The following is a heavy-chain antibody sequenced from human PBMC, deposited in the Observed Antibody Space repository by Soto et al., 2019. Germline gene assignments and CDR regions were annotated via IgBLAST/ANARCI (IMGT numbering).Heavy chain of an antibody. V-gene: IGHV3-15*07. CDR1: GFTFSNAW. CDR3: TRESYIALIVLHFDY. Sequence: GGSLRLSCAASGFTFSNAWINWVRQAPGKGLEWVGRIKSKTDGGTTDYAAPVKGRFAISRDDSKNMVYLEMNSLKTEDTAVYYCTRESYIALIVLHFDYWGRGSLVTVSS. D-gene: IGHD3-22*01. J-gene: IGHJ4*01. CDR2: IKSKTDGGTT.